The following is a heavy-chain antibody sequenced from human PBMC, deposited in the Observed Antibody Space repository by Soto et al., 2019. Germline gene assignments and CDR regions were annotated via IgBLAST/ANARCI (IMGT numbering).Heavy chain of an antibody. Sequence: GGSLRLSCASSGLTVSSNYMSWVRQAPGKGLEWVSVIYSGSTTHYADSVKGRFTISRDSSKNTLYLQMNSLRAEDTAVYYCARGYWVQGYGAGTYFDYWGQGTLVTVSS. CDR1: GLTVSSNY. CDR3: ARGYWVQGYGAGTYFDY. CDR2: IYSGSTT. J-gene: IGHJ4*02. D-gene: IGHD1-1*01. V-gene: IGHV3-66*01.